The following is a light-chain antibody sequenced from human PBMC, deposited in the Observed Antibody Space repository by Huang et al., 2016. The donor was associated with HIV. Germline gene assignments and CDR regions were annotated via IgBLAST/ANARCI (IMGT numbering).Light chain of an antibody. CDR3: MQALQPPPT. Sequence: DIVMTQSPLSLPVTPGEPASISCRSSQSLLHSNGYNYLDWYLQKPGQSPQLLIYLGSNRASGVPDRISGSGSGTDVTLKISRVEAEDVGVYYCMQALQPPPTFGQGTKVEIK. V-gene: IGKV2-28*01. J-gene: IGKJ1*01. CDR2: LGS. CDR1: QSLLHSNGYNY.